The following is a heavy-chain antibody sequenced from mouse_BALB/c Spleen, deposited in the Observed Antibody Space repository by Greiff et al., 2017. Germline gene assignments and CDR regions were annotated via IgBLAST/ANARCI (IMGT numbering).Heavy chain of an antibody. CDR2: INPSTGYT. J-gene: IGHJ2*01. CDR3: ATYYRYDEGYYFDY. V-gene: IGHV1-7*01. CDR1: GYTFTSYW. D-gene: IGHD2-14*01. Sequence: QVQLKQSGAELAKPGASVKMSCKASGYTFTSYWMHWVKQRPGQGLEWIGYINPSTGYTEYNQKFKDKATLTADKSSSTAYMQLSSLTSEDSAVYYCATYYRYDEGYYFDYWGQGTTLTVSS.